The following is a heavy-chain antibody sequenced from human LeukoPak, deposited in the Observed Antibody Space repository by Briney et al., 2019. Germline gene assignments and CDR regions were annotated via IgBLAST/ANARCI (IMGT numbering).Heavy chain of an antibody. CDR3: ARVERGYSGYDHQY. V-gene: IGHV1-2*02. Sequence: EASVKVSCKASGYTFTDYYVHWVRQAPGQGLEWMGWINPNSGGTSSTQNFQGRVTMTRDTSISTAYMELSRLRSDDTAVYYCARVERGYSGYDHQYWGQGTLVTVSS. CDR1: GYTFTDYY. J-gene: IGHJ4*02. D-gene: IGHD5-12*01. CDR2: INPNSGGT.